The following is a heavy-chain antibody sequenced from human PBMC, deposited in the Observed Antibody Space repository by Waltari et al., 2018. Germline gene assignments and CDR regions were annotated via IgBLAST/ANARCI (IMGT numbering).Heavy chain of an antibody. J-gene: IGHJ4*02. CDR2: VSVTGGST. Sequence: EVQLLESGGGLVQPGGSLRLSCADSGFTFSTYAVSWVRQAPGKGLDWVSVVSVTGGSTYYADSVKGRFTISRDDSKNTLYLQMHNLRGDDTAVYYCAKTYNSGWNFFDYWGQGTLVTVSS. CDR1: GFTFSTYA. CDR3: AKTYNSGWNFFDY. V-gene: IGHV3-23*01. D-gene: IGHD6-19*01.